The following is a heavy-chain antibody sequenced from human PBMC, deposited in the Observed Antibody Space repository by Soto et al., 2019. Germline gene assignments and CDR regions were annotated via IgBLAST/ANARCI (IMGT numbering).Heavy chain of an antibody. D-gene: IGHD4-17*01. V-gene: IGHV4-31*03. CDR2: IHYSGST. CDR1: GGSVNNANYF. CDR3: ARDADYGGSRGGMDV. J-gene: IGHJ6*02. Sequence: QVRLEESGPGLVKPSETLSLICSVSGGSVNNANYFWNWIRHHPENGLEWIGYIHYSGSTRYNPSFKTRATLSIDTSKNHFSLRLNSVTVADTAVYFCARDADYGGSRGGMDVWGRGTTVTVSS.